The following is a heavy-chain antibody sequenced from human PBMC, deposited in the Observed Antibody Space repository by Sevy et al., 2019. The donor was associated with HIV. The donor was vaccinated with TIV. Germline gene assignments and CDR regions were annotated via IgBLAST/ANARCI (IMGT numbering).Heavy chain of an antibody. Sequence: GGSLRLSCAASGFTFDDYAMHWVRQAPGKGLEWVSGISWNSGSIGYADSVKGRFTISRDNAKNSLYLQMNSLRAEDTAVYYCARSSLGGMAGMDVWGQGTTVTVSS. D-gene: IGHD3-16*01. V-gene: IGHV3-9*01. CDR3: ARSSLGGMAGMDV. CDR1: GFTFDDYA. J-gene: IGHJ6*02. CDR2: ISWNSGSI.